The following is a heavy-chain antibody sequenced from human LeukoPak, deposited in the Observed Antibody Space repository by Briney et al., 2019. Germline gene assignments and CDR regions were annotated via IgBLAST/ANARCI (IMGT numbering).Heavy chain of an antibody. CDR3: ARLGGADSRPRF. CDR1: GFTFSSYA. D-gene: IGHD1-26*01. Sequence: GGSLRLSCAASGFTFSSYAMHWVRQAPGKGLEWVAVISYDGSNKYYADSVKGRFTISRDNSKNTLYLQMNSLRAEDTAVYYCARLGGADSRPRFWGQGTLVTVSS. CDR2: ISYDGSNK. V-gene: IGHV3-30*04. J-gene: IGHJ4*02.